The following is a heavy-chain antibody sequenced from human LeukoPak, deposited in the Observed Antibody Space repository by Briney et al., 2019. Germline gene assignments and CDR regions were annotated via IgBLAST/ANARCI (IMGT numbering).Heavy chain of an antibody. V-gene: IGHV3-48*03. J-gene: IGHJ4*02. CDR3: ARDPPRVVPRLSDY. CDR1: GFTFSSYE. D-gene: IGHD2-15*01. CDR2: ISSSGSTI. Sequence: GGSRRLSCAASGFTFSSYEMNWVRQAPGKGLEWVSYISSSGSTIYYADSVKGRFTISRDNAKNSLYLQMNSLRAEDTAVYYCARDPPRVVPRLSDYWGQGTLVTVSS.